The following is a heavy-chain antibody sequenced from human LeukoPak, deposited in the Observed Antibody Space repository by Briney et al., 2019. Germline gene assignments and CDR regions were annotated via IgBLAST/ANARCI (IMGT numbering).Heavy chain of an antibody. Sequence: GGSLTLSCAASGFTFNSYWMSWVRQAPGKGLEWVANIKQDGSEKYYVDSVKGRFTISRDNARKSLFLQLNSLRAEDTAVYYCARDTIWFGEPTPTWFDPRGQGTRVTVSS. J-gene: IGHJ5*02. CDR3: ARDTIWFGEPTPTWFDP. D-gene: IGHD3-10*01. CDR1: GFTFNSYW. CDR2: IKQDGSEK. V-gene: IGHV3-7*01.